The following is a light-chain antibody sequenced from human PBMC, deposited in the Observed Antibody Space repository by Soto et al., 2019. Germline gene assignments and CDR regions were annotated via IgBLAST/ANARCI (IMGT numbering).Light chain of an antibody. V-gene: IGKV4-1*01. J-gene: IGKJ4*01. CDR3: QQYYITPRT. CDR2: WAS. CDR1: QSLSYSSNNKNY. Sequence: DIVMTQSPDSLAVSLGERATINCKSSQSLSYSSNNKNYLVWYQQKPGQPPRLLIYWASTRESGVPDRFSGSGSGTDFTLTITSLPAEDVAAYSCQQYYITPRTFGGETKVDIK.